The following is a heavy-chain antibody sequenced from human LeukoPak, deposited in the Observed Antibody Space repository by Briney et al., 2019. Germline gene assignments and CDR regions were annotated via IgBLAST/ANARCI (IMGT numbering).Heavy chain of an antibody. D-gene: IGHD3-10*01. CDR1: GGSFSGYY. J-gene: IGHJ4*02. V-gene: IGHV4-34*01. Sequence: SETLSLTCAVYGGSFSGYYWSWIRQPPGKGLEWIGEINHSGSTNYNPSLKSRVTISVDTSKNQFSLKLSSVTAADTAVYYCARGLGMVRGVIDYWGQGTLVTVSS. CDR2: INHSGST. CDR3: ARGLGMVRGVIDY.